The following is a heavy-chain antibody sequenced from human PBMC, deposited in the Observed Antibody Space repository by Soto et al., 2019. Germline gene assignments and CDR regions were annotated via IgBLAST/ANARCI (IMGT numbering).Heavy chain of an antibody. D-gene: IGHD3-9*01. J-gene: IGHJ4*02. CDR3: ATEADGYYDVLTGYYKMGYFDY. CDR1: GFTFSNAW. Sequence: GGSLRLSCAVSGFTFSNAWMSWVRQAPGKGLEWVGRIKSKTDGGTADYAAPVKGRFTISRDDSKNTLYLQMNSLKTEDTAVYYCATEADGYYDVLTGYYKMGYFDYWGQGTLVTVSS. CDR2: IKSKTDGGTA. V-gene: IGHV3-15*01.